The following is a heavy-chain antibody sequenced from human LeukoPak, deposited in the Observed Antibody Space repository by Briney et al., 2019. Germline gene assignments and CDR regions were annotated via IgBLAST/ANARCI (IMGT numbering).Heavy chain of an antibody. Sequence: SETLSLTCTVSGGSISSYSCTWIRQPPGRALEWIGYIYHSGGTNYNPSLKSRATISVDTSKNQFSLKLSSVTAADTAVYYCARLTTGMYNWFDPWGQGTLVTVSS. CDR3: ARLTTGMYNWFDP. CDR2: IYHSGGT. J-gene: IGHJ5*02. D-gene: IGHD1-14*01. V-gene: IGHV4-59*01. CDR1: GGSISSYS.